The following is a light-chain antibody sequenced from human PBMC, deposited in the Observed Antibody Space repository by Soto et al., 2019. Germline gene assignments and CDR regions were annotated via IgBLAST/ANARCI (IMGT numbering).Light chain of an antibody. CDR2: GAS. CDR3: QQYGSSPLT. J-gene: IGKJ4*01. Sequence: EIGLTQSPGTLSLSPGERATLSCRASQSVSSSYLAWYQQKPGQAPRLLIYGASSMATGTPDRFTGSGSGTDFTLTISRLETEDFAVYYCQQYGSSPLTFGGGTKVEIK. CDR1: QSVSSSY. V-gene: IGKV3-20*01.